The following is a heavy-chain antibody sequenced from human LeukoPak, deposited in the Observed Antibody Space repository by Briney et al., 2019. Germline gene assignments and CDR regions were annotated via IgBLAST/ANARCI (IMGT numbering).Heavy chain of an antibody. CDR3: GGGFGIAVRPFDY. CDR1: RCTISSYT. V-gene: IGHV3-30-3*01. J-gene: IGHJ4*02. D-gene: IGHD6-6*01. Sequence: GGSLRLSCAASRCTISSYTRYWVRQPPGKGQGLGAIISYDCSTKYYPDSANGRFTTTRENSTNTQYLQMNSLGAEAATEYYCGGGFGIAVRPFDYWGQGALVTVSS. CDR2: ISYDCSTK.